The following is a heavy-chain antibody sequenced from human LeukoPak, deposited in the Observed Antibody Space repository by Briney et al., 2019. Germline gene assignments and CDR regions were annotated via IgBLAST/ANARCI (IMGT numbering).Heavy chain of an antibody. D-gene: IGHD1-26*01. J-gene: IGHJ3*02. CDR3: AKWESDAFDI. V-gene: IGHV3-9*01. CDR2: ISWNSGSI. CDR1: GFTFDDYA. Sequence: GGSLRLSCAASGFTFDDYAMHWVRQAPGKGLEWVSGISWNSGSIGYADSVKGRFTISRDNAKNSLYLQMNSLRAEDTALYYCAKWESDAFDIWGQGTMVTVSS.